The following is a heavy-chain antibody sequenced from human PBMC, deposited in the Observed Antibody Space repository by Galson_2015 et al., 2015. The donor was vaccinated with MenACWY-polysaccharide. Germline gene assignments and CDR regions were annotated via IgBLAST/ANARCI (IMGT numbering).Heavy chain of an antibody. Sequence: SLRLSCAASGFTFSSYAMSWVRQAPGKGLEWVSAVTIGGGSTYYADSVKGRFTISRDNSKNTLYLQMNTLRAEDTAVYYCAKGRQWERPLQGWGQGTLVTV. CDR2: VTIGGGST. CDR3: AKGRQWERPLQG. J-gene: IGHJ4*02. CDR1: GFTFSSYA. V-gene: IGHV3-23*01. D-gene: IGHD1-26*01.